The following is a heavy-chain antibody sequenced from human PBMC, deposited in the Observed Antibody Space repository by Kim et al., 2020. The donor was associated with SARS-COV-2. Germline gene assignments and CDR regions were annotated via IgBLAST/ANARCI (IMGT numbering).Heavy chain of an antibody. J-gene: IGHJ5*02. D-gene: IGHD3-3*01. V-gene: IGHV4-59*09. CDR3: ARGRSIFGVVTAPFDP. Sequence: SLKTRVTISVATSKNRFSLKLSSVTAADTAVYYCARGRSIFGVVTAPFDPWGQGTLVTVSS.